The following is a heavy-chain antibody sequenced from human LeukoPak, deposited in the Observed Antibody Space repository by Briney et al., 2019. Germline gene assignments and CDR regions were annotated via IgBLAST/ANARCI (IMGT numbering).Heavy chain of an antibody. D-gene: IGHD2-2*01. Sequence: GGSLRLSCAASGFTFSSYSMNWVRQAPGKGLEWVSFISSSGSYIFYADSVKGRFTISRDNAKNSLYLQMNSLRAEDTAVYYCARDRIEYQLPGGIPNWFDPWGQGTLVTVSS. V-gene: IGHV3-21*01. CDR2: ISSSGSYI. CDR3: ARDRIEYQLPGGIPNWFDP. J-gene: IGHJ5*02. CDR1: GFTFSSYS.